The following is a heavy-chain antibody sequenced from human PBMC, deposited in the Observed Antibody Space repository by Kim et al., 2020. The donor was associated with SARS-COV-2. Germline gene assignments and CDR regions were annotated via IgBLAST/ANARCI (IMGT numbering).Heavy chain of an antibody. Sequence: SETLSLTCTVSGDSIRDYYWTWIRQPPGKGLEWIGYIYHTGSTNYNTSLVSRVTISLHTSDNQFSLKMNSVTPADTAVYFCARGTTMYAFDYWGQGILVTVSS. J-gene: IGHJ4*02. D-gene: IGHD2-8*01. CDR2: IYHTGST. V-gene: IGHV4-59*01. CDR3: ARGTTMYAFDY. CDR1: GDSIRDYY.